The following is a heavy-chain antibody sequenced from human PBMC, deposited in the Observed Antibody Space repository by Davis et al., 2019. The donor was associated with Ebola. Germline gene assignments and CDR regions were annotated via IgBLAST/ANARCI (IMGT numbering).Heavy chain of an antibody. CDR1: GFTFSSYW. V-gene: IGHV3-23*01. Sequence: GESLKLSCAASGFTFSSYWMSWVRQAPGKGLEWVSAISGSGGSTYYADSVKGRFTISRDNTKNTLYLQMNSLRAEDTAVYYCANGKYPWNWGQGTLVTVSS. D-gene: IGHD2-2*01. CDR2: ISGSGGST. CDR3: ANGKYPWN. J-gene: IGHJ4*02.